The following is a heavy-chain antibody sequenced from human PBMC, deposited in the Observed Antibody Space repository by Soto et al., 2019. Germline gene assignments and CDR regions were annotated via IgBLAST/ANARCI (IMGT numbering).Heavy chain of an antibody. J-gene: IGHJ4*02. CDR2: ISYDGSNK. V-gene: IGHV3-30*18. D-gene: IGHD3-10*01. Sequence: GGSLRLSCAASGFTFSSYGMHWVRQAPGKGLEWVAVISYDGSNKYYADSVKGRFTISRDNSKNTLYLQMNSLRAEDTAVYYCAKDPGGGSVDYFDYWGQGTLVTVSS. CDR3: AKDPGGGSVDYFDY. CDR1: GFTFSSYG.